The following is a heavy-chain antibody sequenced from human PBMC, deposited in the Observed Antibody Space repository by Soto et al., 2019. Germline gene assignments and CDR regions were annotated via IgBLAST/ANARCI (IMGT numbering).Heavy chain of an antibody. D-gene: IGHD3-9*01. Sequence: SETLSLTCAVYGGSFSGYYWSWIRQPPGKGLEWIGEINHSGSTNYNPSLKSRVTISVATSKNQFSLKLSSVTAADTAVYYCARGRDILTGYYRGYYYYGMDVWGQGTTVTVSS. J-gene: IGHJ6*02. CDR3: ARGRDILTGYYRGYYYYGMDV. V-gene: IGHV4-34*01. CDR2: INHSGST. CDR1: GGSFSGYY.